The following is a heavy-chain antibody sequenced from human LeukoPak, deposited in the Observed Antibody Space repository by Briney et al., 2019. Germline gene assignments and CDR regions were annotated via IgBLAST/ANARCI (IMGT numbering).Heavy chain of an antibody. CDR1: GFTFSSYS. CDR3: AREAYSGSYHGTY. V-gene: IGHV3-21*01. CDR2: ISSSSSYI. Sequence: GGSLRLSCAASGFTFSSYSMNWVRQAPGKGLEWVSSISSSSSYIYYADSVKGRFTISRDDTKNSLYLQMSSLRAEDTAVYYCAREAYSGSYHGTYGAQETLVTASP. J-gene: IGHJ4*02. D-gene: IGHD1-26*01.